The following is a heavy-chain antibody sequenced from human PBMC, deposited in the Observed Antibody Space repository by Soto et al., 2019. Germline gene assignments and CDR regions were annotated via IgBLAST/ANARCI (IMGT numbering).Heavy chain of an antibody. D-gene: IGHD2-2*02. CDR2: INHSGST. J-gene: IGHJ5*02. Sequence: SETLSLTCAVYGGSFSGYYWSWIRQPPGKGLEWIGEINHSGSTNYNPSLKSRVTISVDTSKNQFSLKLSSVTAADTAVYYCARKGASIVVVPAAIIPRWFGPWGQGTLVTVSS. V-gene: IGHV4-34*01. CDR1: GGSFSGYY. CDR3: ARKGASIVVVPAAIIPRWFGP.